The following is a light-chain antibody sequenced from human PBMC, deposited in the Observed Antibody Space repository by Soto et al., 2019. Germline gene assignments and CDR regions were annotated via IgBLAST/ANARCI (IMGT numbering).Light chain of an antibody. V-gene: IGLV2-14*02. CDR1: SSDVGTYNL. J-gene: IGLJ3*02. Sequence: QSVLTQSASVSGSPGQSVTISCTGTSSDVGTYNLVSWHQQHPGKAPKLIIYEVNNRPSGVSNRFSGSKSGNTASLTISGLQAEDEADYYCSSWTSSTTQVLGGGTKLTVL. CDR3: SSWTSSTTQV. CDR2: EVN.